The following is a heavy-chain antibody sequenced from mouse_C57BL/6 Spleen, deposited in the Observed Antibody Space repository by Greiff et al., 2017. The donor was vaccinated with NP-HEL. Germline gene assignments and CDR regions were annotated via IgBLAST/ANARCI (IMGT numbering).Heavy chain of an antibody. Sequence: KLVEWVAYISSGSSTIYYADTVKGRFTISRDNAKNTLFLQMTSLRSEDTAMYYCARDPYYYAMDYWGQGTSVTVSS. CDR3: ARDPYYYAMDY. V-gene: IGHV5-17*01. CDR2: ISSGSSTI. J-gene: IGHJ4*01.